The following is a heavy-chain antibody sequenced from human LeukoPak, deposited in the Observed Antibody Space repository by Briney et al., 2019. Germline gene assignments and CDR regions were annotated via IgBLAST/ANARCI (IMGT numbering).Heavy chain of an antibody. V-gene: IGHV5-51*01. Sequence: GESLKISCKGSGYSFTTYWIAWVRQMPGKGLEWMGIIYPGDSDTRYSPSFQGQVTISADKSISTAFLQWSSLKASDTAMYYWAKQQVSYYYYYGMDVWGKGTTVTVSS. CDR2: IYPGDSDT. D-gene: IGHD6-13*01. CDR1: GYSFTTYW. J-gene: IGHJ6*04. CDR3: AKQQVSYYYYYGMDV.